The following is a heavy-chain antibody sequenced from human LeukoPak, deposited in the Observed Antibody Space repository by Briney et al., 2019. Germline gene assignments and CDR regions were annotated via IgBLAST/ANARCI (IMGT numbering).Heavy chain of an antibody. J-gene: IGHJ4*02. V-gene: IGHV3-23*01. CDR3: AKPAYCSGGSCYSIGCFDY. CDR2: ISGTGGST. Sequence: QTGGSLRLSCAASGFTFSSYAMSWVRQAPGKGLEWVSGISGTGGSTYYADSVKGRFTISRDNSKNTLYLQMNSLRAEDTAVYYCAKPAYCSGGSCYSIGCFDYWGQGTLVTVSS. CDR1: GFTFSSYA. D-gene: IGHD2-15*01.